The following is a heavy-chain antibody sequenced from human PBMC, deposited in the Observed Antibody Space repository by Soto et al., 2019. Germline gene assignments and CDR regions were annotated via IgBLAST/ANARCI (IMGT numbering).Heavy chain of an antibody. D-gene: IGHD3-16*01. Sequence: PGGSLRLSCAASGFTFSRDWMHWVRQAPGKGLVWVSRINGDGSSTTYADSVRGRFTISRDNAYNTMYLQMNNLRAEDTAVYYCARSWGWAYDSWGQGTSVTV. CDR2: INGDGSST. CDR3: ARSWGWAYDS. CDR1: GFTFSRDW. V-gene: IGHV3-74*01. J-gene: IGHJ3*02.